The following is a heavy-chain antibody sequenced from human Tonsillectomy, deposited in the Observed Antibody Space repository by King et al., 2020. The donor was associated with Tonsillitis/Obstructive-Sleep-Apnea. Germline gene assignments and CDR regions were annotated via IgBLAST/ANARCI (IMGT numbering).Heavy chain of an antibody. CDR1: GYTFTSCG. CDR2: INAGNGNT. Sequence: VQLVQSGAEVKKPGASVMVSCKGSGYTFTSCGIHWVRQAPGQRLEWLGWINAGNGNTKYSQKFQDRVTFTRDTSASTAYMELSSLRSEDTAVYYCARDPAGSRWYFYYYMDVWAKGPRSPSP. V-gene: IGHV1-3*01. J-gene: IGHJ6*03. D-gene: IGHD6-13*01. CDR3: ARDPAGSRWYFYYYMDV.